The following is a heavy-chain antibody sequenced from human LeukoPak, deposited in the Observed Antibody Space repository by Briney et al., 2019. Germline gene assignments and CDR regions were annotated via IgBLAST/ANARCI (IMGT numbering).Heavy chain of an antibody. CDR2: ISSSGSTI. CDR1: GITFSSYG. V-gene: IGHV3-48*04. J-gene: IGHJ4*02. D-gene: IGHD6-25*01. Sequence: GGSLRLSCAASGITFSSYGMHWVRQAPGKGLEWVSYISSSGSTIYYADSVKGRFTISRDNAKNSLYLQMNSLRAEDTAVYYCARDKAAGTVDYWGQGTLVTVSS. CDR3: ARDKAAGTVDY.